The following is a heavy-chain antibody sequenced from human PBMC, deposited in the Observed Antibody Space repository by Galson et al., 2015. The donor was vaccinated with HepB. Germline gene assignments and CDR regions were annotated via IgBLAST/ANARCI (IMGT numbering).Heavy chain of an antibody. CDR2: INTNTGNP. CDR3: AKAVVPAAIGWFDP. V-gene: IGHV7-4-1*02. Sequence: SVKVSCKASGYTFTSYAMNWVRQAPGQGLEWMGWINTNTGNPTYAQGFTGRFVFSLDTSVSTAYLQISSLKAEDTAVYYCAKAVVPAAIGWFDPWGQGTLVTVSS. CDR1: GYTFTSYA. J-gene: IGHJ5*02. D-gene: IGHD2-2*02.